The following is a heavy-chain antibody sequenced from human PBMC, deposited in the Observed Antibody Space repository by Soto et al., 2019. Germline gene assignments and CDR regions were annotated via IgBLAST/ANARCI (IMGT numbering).Heavy chain of an antibody. CDR1: GFTFSNYA. J-gene: IGHJ4*02. D-gene: IGHD2-2*01. CDR3: GRCTSTSCHLGSDY. CDR2: ISYDGGNK. V-gene: IGHV3-30-3*01. Sequence: QVQLVESGGGVVQPGRSLRLSCAASGFTFSNYAMNWVRQAPGQGLEWVALISYDGGNKYYADSVKGRFTISRDSSKSTLYLQMNSLRAAETAVYYCGRCTSTSCHLGSDYWGQGTLVTVSS.